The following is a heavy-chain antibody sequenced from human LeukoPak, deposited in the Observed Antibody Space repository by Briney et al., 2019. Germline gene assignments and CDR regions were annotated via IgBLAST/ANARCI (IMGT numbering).Heavy chain of an antibody. V-gene: IGHV4-39*01. CDR2: IYYSGRT. D-gene: IGHD6-13*01. Sequence: SETLSLTCTVSGGSISSSRYYWGWIRQPPGKGLEWIGSIYYSGRTYYNPSLKSRVTISVDTSKNQFSLKLSSVTAADTAVYYCARGSIAAAGTIDYWGQGTLVTVSS. CDR1: GGSISSSRYY. CDR3: ARGSIAAAGTIDY. J-gene: IGHJ4*02.